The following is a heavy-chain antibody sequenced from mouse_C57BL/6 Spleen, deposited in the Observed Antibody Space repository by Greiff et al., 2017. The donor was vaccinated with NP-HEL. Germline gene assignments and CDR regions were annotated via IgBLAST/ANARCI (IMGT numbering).Heavy chain of an antibody. CDR3: ARSRITTVVANFDY. J-gene: IGHJ2*01. CDR2: IYPGDGDT. D-gene: IGHD1-1*01. Sequence: QVQLKQSGAELVKPGASVKISCKASGYAFSSYWMNWVKQRPGKGLEWIGQIYPGDGDTNYNGKFKGKATLTADKSSSTAYMQLSSLTSEDSAVYFCARSRITTVVANFDYWGQGTTLTVSS. CDR1: GYAFSSYW. V-gene: IGHV1-80*01.